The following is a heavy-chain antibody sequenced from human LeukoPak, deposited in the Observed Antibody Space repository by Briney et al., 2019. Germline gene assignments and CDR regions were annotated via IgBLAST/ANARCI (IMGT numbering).Heavy chain of an antibody. V-gene: IGHV1-18*01. CDR3: ARRYYDILTGYYPLDY. D-gene: IGHD3-9*01. CDR2: ISAYNGNT. CDR1: GYTFTSYG. Sequence: GASVKVSCKASGYTFTSYGISWARQAPGQGLEWMGWISAYNGNTNYAQKLQGRVTMTTVTSTSTAYMELRSLRSDDTAVYYCARRYYDILTGYYPLDYWGQGTLVTVSS. J-gene: IGHJ4*02.